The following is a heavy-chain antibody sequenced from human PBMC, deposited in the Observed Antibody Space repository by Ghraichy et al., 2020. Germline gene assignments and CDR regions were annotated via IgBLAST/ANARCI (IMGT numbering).Heavy chain of an antibody. CDR3: ARFAPYYYDSTQPDY. CDR1: GFTFSSYS. J-gene: IGHJ4*02. CDR2: ISSSSSYI. D-gene: IGHD3-22*01. V-gene: IGHV3-21*01. Sequence: GESLNISCAASGFTFSSYSMNWVRQAPGKGLEWVSSISSSSSYIYYADSVKGRFTISRDNAKNSLYLQMNSLRAEDTAVYYCARFAPYYYDSTQPDYWGQGTLVTVSS.